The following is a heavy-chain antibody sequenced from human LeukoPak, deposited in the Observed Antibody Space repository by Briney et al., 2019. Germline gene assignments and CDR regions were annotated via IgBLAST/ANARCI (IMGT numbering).Heavy chain of an antibody. V-gene: IGHV3-21*01. J-gene: IGHJ4*02. D-gene: IGHD2-2*02. CDR1: GFTFSSYA. CDR3: ARAPYCSSTSCYSGDY. CDR2: ISSSSSYI. Sequence: GGSLRLSCAASGFTFSSYAMSWVRQAPGKGLEWVSSISSSSSYIYYADSVKGRFTISRDNAKNSLYLQMNSLRAEDTAVYYCARAPYCSSTSCYSGDYWGQGTLVTVSS.